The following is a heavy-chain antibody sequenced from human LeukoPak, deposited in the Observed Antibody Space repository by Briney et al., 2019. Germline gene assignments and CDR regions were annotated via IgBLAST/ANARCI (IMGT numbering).Heavy chain of an antibody. CDR2: IIPTLGIT. D-gene: IGHD3-10*01. J-gene: IGHJ6*02. CDR3: ARDGTMVRGVIPHYYGMDV. Sequence: SSVKVSCKASGGTFSNYAVIWVRRAPGQGFEWMGRIIPTLGITNRAQKFQDRVTISADTSSSTAYMELSDLRFEDTAVYYCARDGTMVRGVIPHYYGMDVWGQGTTVTVSS. V-gene: IGHV1-69*04. CDR1: GGTFSNYA.